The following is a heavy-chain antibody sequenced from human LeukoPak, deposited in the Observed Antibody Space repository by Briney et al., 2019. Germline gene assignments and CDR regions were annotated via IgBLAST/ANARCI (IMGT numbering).Heavy chain of an antibody. CDR3: ARARMVATIFDY. Sequence: GGSLRLSCAASGFKLSDHYIDWVRQAPGKGLEWVGRSRNKASSYTTEYAASVEGRFTISRDVSESSLYLQMNSLRTEDTAVYYCARARMVATIFDYWGQGTLVTVSS. V-gene: IGHV3-72*01. J-gene: IGHJ4*02. CDR1: GFKLSDHY. D-gene: IGHD5-12*01. CDR2: SRNKASSYTT.